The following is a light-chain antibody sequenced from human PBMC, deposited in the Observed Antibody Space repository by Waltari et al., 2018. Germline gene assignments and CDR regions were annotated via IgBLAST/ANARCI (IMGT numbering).Light chain of an antibody. CDR1: ENVDSNE. Sequence: DIVFTQSPGTLSLSPGERATLSCTARENVDSNELAWYQLKPGQAPRLLVYGASTRATGIPDRFSGGGSGTDFSLIISSLEPEDSAIYYCQQYAGSPRTFGQGTRVEIK. V-gene: IGKV3-20*01. J-gene: IGKJ1*01. CDR3: QQYAGSPRT. CDR2: GAS.